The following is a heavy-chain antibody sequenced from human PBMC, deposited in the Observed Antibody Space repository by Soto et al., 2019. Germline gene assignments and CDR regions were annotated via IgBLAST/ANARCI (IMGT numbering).Heavy chain of an antibody. Sequence: PGGSLRLSCAASGFTFSSYAMSWVRQAPGKGLEWVSAISGSGGSTYYADYVKGRFTISRDNSKNTLNLQMNSLRAEDTAVYYCAKDISPPTYYYDSSGYPAPFDYWGQGTLVTVS. CDR3: AKDISPPTYYYDSSGYPAPFDY. D-gene: IGHD3-22*01. J-gene: IGHJ4*02. CDR1: GFTFSSYA. CDR2: ISGSGGST. V-gene: IGHV3-23*01.